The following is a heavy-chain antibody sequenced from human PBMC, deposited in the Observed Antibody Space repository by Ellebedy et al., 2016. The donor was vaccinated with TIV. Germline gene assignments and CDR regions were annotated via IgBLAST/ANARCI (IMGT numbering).Heavy chain of an antibody. D-gene: IGHD1-1*01. CDR2: INHSGST. CDR3: ARDRVQLERRGDAFDI. Sequence: GSLRLSCAVYGGSFSGYYWSWIRQPPGKGLEWIGEINHSGSTNYNPSLKSRVTISVDTSKNQFSLKLSSVTAADTAVYYCARDRVQLERRGDAFDIWGQGTMVTVSS. CDR1: GGSFSGYY. V-gene: IGHV4-34*01. J-gene: IGHJ3*02.